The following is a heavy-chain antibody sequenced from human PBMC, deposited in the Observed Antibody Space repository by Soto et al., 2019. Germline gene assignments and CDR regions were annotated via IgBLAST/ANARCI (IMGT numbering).Heavy chain of an antibody. V-gene: IGHV1-18*04. CDR3: ARDERDSCSGGDCFYFDY. CDR1: RYPFTYYG. CDR2: ISTYSGDT. Sequence: GSVKVSFKASRYPFTYYGISLVRQAPGQGLEWLGWISTYSGDTNSAPRLQGRLTMSTDTSTSTAYMELRSLTSDDTAVYYCARDERDSCSGGDCFYFDYWGQGTLVTVSS. D-gene: IGHD2-21*02. J-gene: IGHJ4*02.